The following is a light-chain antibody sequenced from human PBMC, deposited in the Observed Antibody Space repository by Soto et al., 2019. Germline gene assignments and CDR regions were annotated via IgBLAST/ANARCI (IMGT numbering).Light chain of an antibody. CDR1: ESVADY. CDR3: QQTSSVSST. J-gene: IGKJ5*01. V-gene: IGKV1-39*01. CDR2: GTS. Sequence: IQMTQSPSSLSPSVGDRVIITCRASESVADYVNWYQQRPGKAPQLLISGTSFLHSGVPSRFSGGRSGTDYTLTIIGLQPEEFATYYCQQTSSVSSTFGPGTRL.